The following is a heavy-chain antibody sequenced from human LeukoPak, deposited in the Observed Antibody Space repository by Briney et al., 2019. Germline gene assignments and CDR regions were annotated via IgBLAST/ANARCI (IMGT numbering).Heavy chain of an antibody. J-gene: IGHJ5*02. V-gene: IGHV4-59*08. CDR3: ARHGGDIVVVPAAAPLYNWFDP. CDR2: IYYSGST. Sequence: PSETLSLTCTVSGGSISSYYWSWIRQPPGKGLEWIGYIYYSGSTNHNPSLKSRVTISVDTSKNQFSLKLSSVTAADTAVYYCARHGGDIVVVPAAAPLYNWFDPWGQGTLVTVSS. CDR1: GGSISSYY. D-gene: IGHD2-2*01.